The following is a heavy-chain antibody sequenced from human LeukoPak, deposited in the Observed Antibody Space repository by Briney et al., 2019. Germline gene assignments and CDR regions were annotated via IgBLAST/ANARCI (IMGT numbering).Heavy chain of an antibody. CDR1: GGSISSGSYY. Sequence: PSQTLSLTCTVSGGSISSGSYYWSWIRQPAGKGLEWIGRIYTSGSTNYNPSLKSRVTISVDTSKNQFSLKLSSVTAADTAVYYCARHAIVPAAIAWFDPWGQGTLVTVSS. CDR2: IYTSGST. V-gene: IGHV4-61*02. D-gene: IGHD2-2*01. CDR3: ARHAIVPAAIAWFDP. J-gene: IGHJ5*02.